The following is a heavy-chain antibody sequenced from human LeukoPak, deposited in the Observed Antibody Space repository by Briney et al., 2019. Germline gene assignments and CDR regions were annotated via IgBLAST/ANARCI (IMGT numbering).Heavy chain of an antibody. CDR1: GFTFSSYG. V-gene: IGHV3-48*04. J-gene: IGHJ6*02. CDR3: ARDTGSGSNYYYYGMDV. Sequence: GRSLRLSCAASGFTFSSYGIHWVRQAPGKGLEWVSYISSSSSTIYYADSVKGRFTISRDNAKNSLYLQMNSLRAEDTAVYYCARDTGSGSNYYYYGMDVWGQGTTVTVSS. D-gene: IGHD3-10*01. CDR2: ISSSSSTI.